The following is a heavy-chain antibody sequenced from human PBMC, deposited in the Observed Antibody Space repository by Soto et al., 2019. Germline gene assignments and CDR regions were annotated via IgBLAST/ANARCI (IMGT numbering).Heavy chain of an antibody. CDR2: ISYDGSNK. J-gene: IGHJ3*01. CDR3: AKDAHYYGTSGYVPWVL. V-gene: IGHV3-30*18. Sequence: VQLVESGGGVVQPGRSLRLSYAASGFTLSSYGMHWVRQAPGKGLEWVAVISYDGSNKYYADSVKGRFTISRDNSKNTLFLQMNNLRAEDTAVYYCAKDAHYYGTSGYVPWVLWGQGTMVTVSS. CDR1: GFTLSSYG. D-gene: IGHD3-22*01.